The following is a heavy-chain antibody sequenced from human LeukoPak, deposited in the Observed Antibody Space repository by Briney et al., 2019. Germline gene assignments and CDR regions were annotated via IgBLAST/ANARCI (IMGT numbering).Heavy chain of an antibody. CDR1: RDTFSSYA. J-gene: IGHJ5*02. V-gene: IGHV1-8*02. CDR2: IIPNSGTT. Sequence: ASVKVSCKASRDTFSSYAISWVRQAPGQGLEWMGGIIPNSGTTSYALKFQGRVTMTTNNSISTAYMELTSLTSEDTAVYYCARRNYGDPRWFDPWGQGTLVTVSS. CDR3: ARRNYGDPRWFDP. D-gene: IGHD2-21*01.